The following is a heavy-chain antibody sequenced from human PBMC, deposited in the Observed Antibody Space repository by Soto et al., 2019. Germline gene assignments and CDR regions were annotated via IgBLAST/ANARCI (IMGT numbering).Heavy chain of an antibody. CDR1: GGSIRSSNW. CDR2: IYHSGST. D-gene: IGHD6-19*01. V-gene: IGHV4-4*02. J-gene: IGHJ5*02. Sequence: SETLSLTCAVSGGSIRSSNWWSWVRQPPGKGLEWIGEIYHSGSTNYNPSLKSRVTISVDKSKNQFSLKLSSVTAADTAVYYCARASSGWTQVDWFDPGGQGTLVTVS. CDR3: ARASSGWTQVDWFDP.